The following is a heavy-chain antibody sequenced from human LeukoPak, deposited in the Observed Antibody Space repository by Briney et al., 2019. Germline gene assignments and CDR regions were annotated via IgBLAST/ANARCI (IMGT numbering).Heavy chain of an antibody. CDR1: EFTFSSYS. CDR2: ISSSSSYI. D-gene: IGHD2-2*01. J-gene: IGHJ3*02. CDR3: ARGVYCSSTSCYGSAFDI. Sequence: GGSLRLSCAASEFTFSSYSMNWVRQAPGKGLEWVSSISSSSSYIYYADSVKGRFTISRDNAKNSLYLQMNSLRAEDTAVYYCARGVYCSSTSCYGSAFDIWGQGTMVTVSS. V-gene: IGHV3-21*01.